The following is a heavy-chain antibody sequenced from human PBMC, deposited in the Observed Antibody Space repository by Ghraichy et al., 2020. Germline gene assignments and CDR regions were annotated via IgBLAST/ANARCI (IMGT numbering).Heavy chain of an antibody. D-gene: IGHD2-15*01. V-gene: IGHV1-46*01. CDR3: ATEPLLSYYFDY. CDR1: GYTFSSYN. CDR2: VRPTGGAT. J-gene: IGHJ4*02. Sequence: ASVKVSCKASGYTFSSYNIHRVRQPPGQGLEWMGIVRPTGGATQYARRFQDRVTMTRDTSTGAVYMELSSLKSEDTAVYYCATEPLLSYYFDYWGQGTLVTVSS.